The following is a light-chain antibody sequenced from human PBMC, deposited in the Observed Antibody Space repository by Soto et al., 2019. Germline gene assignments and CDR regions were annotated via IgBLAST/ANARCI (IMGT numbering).Light chain of an antibody. CDR3: QQYGSPIT. CDR2: GAS. J-gene: IGKJ5*01. V-gene: IGKV3-20*01. Sequence: EIVLTQSPGTPSLSPGERANLSCRASQSVSSSYLAWYQQKPGQAPRLLIYGASSRATGIPDRFSGSGSGTDFTLTISRLEPEDFAVYYCQQYGSPITFGQGTRLEIK. CDR1: QSVSSSY.